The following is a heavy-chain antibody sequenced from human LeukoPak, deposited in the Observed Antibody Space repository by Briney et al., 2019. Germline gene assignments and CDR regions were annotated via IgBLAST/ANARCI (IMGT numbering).Heavy chain of an antibody. Sequence: GGSLRLSCAASGFTFSSYDMHWVRQAPGKGLEWVAIISFEGSNYNYADSVKGRFTISRDNPKNTLYLQMNSLRAEDTAVYYCAKGPPPSSGTNILYYFDYWGQGTLVTVSS. CDR2: ISFEGSNY. CDR1: GFTFSSYD. CDR3: AKGPPPSSGTNILYYFDY. V-gene: IGHV3-30*18. D-gene: IGHD6-25*01. J-gene: IGHJ4*02.